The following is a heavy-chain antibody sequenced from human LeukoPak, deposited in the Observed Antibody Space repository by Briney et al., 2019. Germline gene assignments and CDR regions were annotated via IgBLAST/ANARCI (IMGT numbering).Heavy chain of an antibody. CDR1: GGTFSSYA. D-gene: IGHD5-18*01. CDR3: ARSREYSYGSLRFDY. V-gene: IGHV1-69*06. J-gene: IGHJ4*02. Sequence: SVKVSCKASGGTFSSYAISWVRQAPGQGLEWMGGIIPIFGTANYAQKFQGRGTITADKSTSTAYMELSSLRSEDTAVYYCARSREYSYGSLRFDYWGQGTLVTVSS. CDR2: IIPIFGTA.